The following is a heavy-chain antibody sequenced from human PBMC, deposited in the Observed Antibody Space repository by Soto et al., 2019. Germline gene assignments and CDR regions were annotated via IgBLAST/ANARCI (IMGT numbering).Heavy chain of an antibody. CDR1: GGSISSYY. CDR2: IYYSGST. J-gene: IGHJ4*02. Sequence: PSETLSLTCTVSGGSISSYYWSWIRQPPGKGLEWIGYIYYSGSTNYNPSLKSRVTISVDTSKNQFSLKLSSVTAADTAVFYWARGPRYAGPFVEYWGQGTLVTVSS. D-gene: IGHD3-10*01. V-gene: IGHV4-59*01. CDR3: ARGPRYAGPFVEY.